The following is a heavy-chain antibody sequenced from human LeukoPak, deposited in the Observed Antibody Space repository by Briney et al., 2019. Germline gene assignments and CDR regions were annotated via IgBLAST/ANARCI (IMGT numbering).Heavy chain of an antibody. J-gene: IGHJ5*02. Sequence: SETLSLTCALHGGSFRGYSWSWIRPPPGKGLDWSGEINHSGSTNYNPSLKSRVTISVDTSKNQFSLKLSSVTAADTAVYYCGLIAANRGRHNWFDPWGQGTLVTISS. D-gene: IGHD6-13*01. CDR1: GGSFRGYS. V-gene: IGHV4-34*01. CDR3: GLIAANRGRHNWFDP. CDR2: INHSGST.